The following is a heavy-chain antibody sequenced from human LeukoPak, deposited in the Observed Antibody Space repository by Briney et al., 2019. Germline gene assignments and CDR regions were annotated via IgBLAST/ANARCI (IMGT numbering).Heavy chain of an antibody. D-gene: IGHD4/OR15-4a*01. J-gene: IGHJ4*02. V-gene: IGHV3-30*04. CDR3: AKDKANSYPFDY. CDR1: AFTFNTYS. Sequence: GRSLRLSCAASAFTFNTYSMHWVRQAPGKGLEWLAVISYDGSNKDYADSVKGRFTISRDNSKNTLYLQMNSLRAEDTAVHYCAKDKANSYPFDYWGQGTLVTVSS. CDR2: ISYDGSNK.